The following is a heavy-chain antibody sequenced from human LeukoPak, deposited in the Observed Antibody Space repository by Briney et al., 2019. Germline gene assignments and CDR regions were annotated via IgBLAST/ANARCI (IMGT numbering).Heavy chain of an antibody. V-gene: IGHV3-7*01. J-gene: IGHJ1*01. Sequence: GGSLRLSCAASTVIFSNYWMGWARQAPGKGLEWVANIAHDGSMKWYVDSVKGRFISSRDNARDSLYLQMNGLRVEDTAIYYCAFFVREPQNWGQGTLVTVSS. D-gene: IGHD3-10*02. CDR2: IAHDGSMK. CDR1: TVIFSNYW. CDR3: AFFVREPQN.